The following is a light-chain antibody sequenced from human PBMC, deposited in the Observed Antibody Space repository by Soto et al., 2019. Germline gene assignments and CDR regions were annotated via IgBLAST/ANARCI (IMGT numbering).Light chain of an antibody. CDR2: DAS. Sequence: DIEMSQSPSRLSASVGDRVTITCRASQGLNRWLAWYQQKPGKAPKRLIYDASSVQSGVPSRFSGSGSGTEFALTISSLQPDDFGTYYCQQYNTYSWTFGPGTKVEIK. J-gene: IGKJ1*01. V-gene: IGKV1-5*01. CDR1: QGLNRW. CDR3: QQYNTYSWT.